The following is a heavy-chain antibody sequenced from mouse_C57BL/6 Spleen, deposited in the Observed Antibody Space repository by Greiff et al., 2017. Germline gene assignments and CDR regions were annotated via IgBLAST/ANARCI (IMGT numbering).Heavy chain of an antibody. D-gene: IGHD1-1*02. CDR3: ARVSYYDKAFAY. J-gene: IGHJ3*01. Sequence: EVKLVESGPGLVKPSQSLSLTCSVTGYSITSGYYWNWIRQFPGNKLEWMGYISYDGSNNYNPSLKNRISITRDTSKSQFFLKLNSVTTEDTATYYCARVSYYDKAFAYWGQGTLVTVSA. V-gene: IGHV3-6*01. CDR1: GYSITSGYY. CDR2: ISYDGSN.